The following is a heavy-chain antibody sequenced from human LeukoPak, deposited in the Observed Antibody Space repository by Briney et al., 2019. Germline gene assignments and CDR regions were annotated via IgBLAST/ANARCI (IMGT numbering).Heavy chain of an antibody. Sequence: GGSLRLSCAASGFTFSSYGMSWVRQAPGKGLEWVSAISGSGGSTYYADSVKGRFTISRDNSKNTLYLQMNSLRAEDTAVYYCARARNREFFDYWGQGTLVTVSS. D-gene: IGHD3-10*01. CDR1: GFTFSSYG. CDR2: ISGSGGST. V-gene: IGHV3-23*01. CDR3: ARARNREFFDY. J-gene: IGHJ4*02.